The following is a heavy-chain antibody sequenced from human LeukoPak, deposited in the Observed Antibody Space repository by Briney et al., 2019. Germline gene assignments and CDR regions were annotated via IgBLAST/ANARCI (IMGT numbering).Heavy chain of an antibody. D-gene: IGHD3-22*01. CDR2: INHSGST. J-gene: IGHJ3*02. Sequence: SETLSLTCAVYGGSFSGYYWSWIRQPPGKGLEWIGEINHSGSTNYNPSLKSRVTISVDTSKNQFSLKLSSVTAADTAVYYCASGAWLSGSAFDIWGQGTMVTVSS. CDR3: ASGAWLSGSAFDI. CDR1: GGSFSGYY. V-gene: IGHV4-34*01.